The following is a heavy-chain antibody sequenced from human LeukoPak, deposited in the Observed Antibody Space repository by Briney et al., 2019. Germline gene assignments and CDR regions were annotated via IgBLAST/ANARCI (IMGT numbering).Heavy chain of an antibody. D-gene: IGHD3-16*02. CDR2: ISGSGGST. Sequence: GGSLRLSCAAPGFTFSSYAMSWVRQAPGKGLEWVSAISGSGGSTYYADSVKGRFTISRDNSKNTLYLQMNSLRAEDTAVYYCAKDLKNRRSMITFGGVIVNPWGQGTLVTVSS. CDR3: AKDLKNRRSMITFGGVIVNP. V-gene: IGHV3-23*01. J-gene: IGHJ5*02. CDR1: GFTFSSYA.